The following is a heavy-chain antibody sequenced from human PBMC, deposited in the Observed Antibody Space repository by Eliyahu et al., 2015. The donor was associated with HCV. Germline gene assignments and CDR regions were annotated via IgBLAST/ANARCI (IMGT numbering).Heavy chain of an antibody. J-gene: IGHJ4*02. CDR1: GYNFENYW. CDR2: IDPSDSYT. V-gene: IGHV5-10-1*03. Sequence: EVQLVQSGAELKKHGESLRISCQGSGYNFENYWITWVRQMPGKGLEWVGRIDPSDSYTTYSPSLQGHVTISVDKSMNTAYLQCSSLKASDTAIYYCARHWDASSSGWTPAYWGQGTLVTVSS. D-gene: IGHD6-19*01. CDR3: ARHWDASSSGWTPAY.